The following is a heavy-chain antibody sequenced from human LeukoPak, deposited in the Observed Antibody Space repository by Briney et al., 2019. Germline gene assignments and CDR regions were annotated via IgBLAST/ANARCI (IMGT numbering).Heavy chain of an antibody. D-gene: IGHD3-10*01. V-gene: IGHV3-23*01. CDR3: AKDPYGSGSYYERGCFDY. CDR1: GFTFSSYS. CDR2: ISGSGGST. Sequence: GGSLRLSCAASGFTFSSYSMNWVRQAPGKGLEWVSAISGSGGSTYYADSVKGRFTISRDNSKNTLYLQMNGLRAEDTAVYYCAKDPYGSGSYYERGCFDYWGQGTLVTVSS. J-gene: IGHJ4*02.